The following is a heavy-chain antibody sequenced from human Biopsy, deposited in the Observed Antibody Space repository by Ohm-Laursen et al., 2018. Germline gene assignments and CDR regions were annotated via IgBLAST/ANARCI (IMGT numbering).Heavy chain of an antibody. J-gene: IGHJ6*02. Sequence: ASVKASCKGSEFSFSRYDMHWVRQAPGRGLEWMGIISPSGGGTMDTQKFQDRLTMTRDTSTSTVHMELKSLKSEDTAVYYCAIFEGYSDDNLDYEHYGMDVWGQGTRVTVSS. CDR3: AIFEGYSDDNLDYEHYGMDV. CDR1: EFSFSRYD. V-gene: IGHV1-46*01. D-gene: IGHD1-26*01. CDR2: ISPSGGGT.